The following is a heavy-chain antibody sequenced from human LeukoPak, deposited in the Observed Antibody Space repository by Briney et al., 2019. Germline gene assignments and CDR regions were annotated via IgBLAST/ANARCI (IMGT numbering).Heavy chain of an antibody. CDR1: GGSVSSGSYY. D-gene: IGHD3-10*01. Sequence: SETLSLTRTVSGGSVSSGSYYWSWIRQPPGKGLEWIGYIYYSGSTNYNPSLKSRVTISVDTSKNQFSLKLSSVTAADTAVYYCATSGSGSIGYFDYWGQGTLVTVSS. J-gene: IGHJ4*02. V-gene: IGHV4-61*01. CDR3: ATSGSGSIGYFDY. CDR2: IYYSGST.